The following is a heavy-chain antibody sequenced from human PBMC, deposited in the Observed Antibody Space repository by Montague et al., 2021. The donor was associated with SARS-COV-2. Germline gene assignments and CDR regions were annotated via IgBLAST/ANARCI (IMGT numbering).Heavy chain of an antibody. CDR1: GGSISSYY. V-gene: IGHV4-59*01. CDR2: IYYSGST. J-gene: IGHJ6*02. CDR3: AREGSGRGYYDFGMEV. D-gene: IGHD3-10*01. Sequence: SETLSLTCTVSGGSISSYYWSWIRQPPGKGLEWIGYIYYSGSTNYNPSLKNRVTISVDTSKNQFSLKLSSVTAADTAVYYCAREGSGRGYYDFGMEVWGQGTTVTVSS.